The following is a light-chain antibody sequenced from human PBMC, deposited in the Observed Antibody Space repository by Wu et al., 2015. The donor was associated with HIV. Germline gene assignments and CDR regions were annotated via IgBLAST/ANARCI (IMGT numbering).Light chain of an antibody. CDR3: QQYGSSRIT. J-gene: IGKJ5*01. CDR1: QSVASF. Sequence: EIVLTQSPGTLSLSPGERATLSCRASQSVASFLAWYQQKPGQAPRLLIYDASNRATGIPDRFSGSGSGTDFTLTISRLEPEDFAVYYCQQYGSSRITFGQGTRLEIK. V-gene: IGKV3-20*01. CDR2: DAS.